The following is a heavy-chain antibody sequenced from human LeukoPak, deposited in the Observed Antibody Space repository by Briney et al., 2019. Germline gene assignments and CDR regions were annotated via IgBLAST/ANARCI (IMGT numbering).Heavy chain of an antibody. CDR2: IYFTGST. CDR1: GGSVSSYY. CDR3: ARHGYCSGGSCEDKYYYYNMDV. D-gene: IGHD2-15*01. V-gene: IGHV4-59*08. J-gene: IGHJ6*02. Sequence: SETLSLTCTVSGGSVSSYYWSWIRQPPGKGLEWIGYIYFTGSTNYNPSLKSRVTISVDTSKNQFSLKLSSVTAADTAAYYCARHGYCSGGSCEDKYYYYNMDVWGQGTTVTVSS.